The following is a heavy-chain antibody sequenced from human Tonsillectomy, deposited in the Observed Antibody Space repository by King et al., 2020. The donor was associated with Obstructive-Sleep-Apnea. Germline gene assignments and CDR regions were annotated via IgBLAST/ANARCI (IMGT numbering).Heavy chain of an antibody. V-gene: IGHV4-59*01. CDR2: IYYRGST. J-gene: IGHJ3*02. CDR1: GGSISSYY. D-gene: IGHD2-21*01. CDR3: ARYFGGWHDAFDI. Sequence: MQLQESGPGLVKPSETLSLTCTVSGGSISSYYWSWIRHPPGKGLEWIWYIYYRGSTNYNPSLKSRVTISVDTSKNQFSLKLSSVTAADTAVYYCARYFGGWHDAFDIWGQGTMVTVSS.